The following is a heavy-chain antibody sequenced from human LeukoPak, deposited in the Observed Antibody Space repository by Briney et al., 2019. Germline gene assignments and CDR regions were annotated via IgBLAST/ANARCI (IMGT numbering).Heavy chain of an antibody. CDR1: GFTFSSYE. D-gene: IGHD6-19*01. CDR2: IGTSGADI. CDR3: ASPKYSSGPFNY. V-gene: IGHV3-48*03. Sequence: GGSLRLSCAASGFTFSSYEMNWVRQAPGKGLEWVSYIGTSGADIYYADSVKGRFTISRDNSKNTLYLQMNSLRTEDTAVYYCASPKYSSGPFNYWGQGTLVTVSS. J-gene: IGHJ4*02.